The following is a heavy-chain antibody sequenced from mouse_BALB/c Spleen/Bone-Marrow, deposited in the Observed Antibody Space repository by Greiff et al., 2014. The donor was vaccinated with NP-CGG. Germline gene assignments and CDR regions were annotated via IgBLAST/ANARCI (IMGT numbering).Heavy chain of an antibody. V-gene: IGHV1-20*02. CDR1: GYSFTGYF. D-gene: IGHD1-1*01. CDR2: INPYNGDT. J-gene: IGHJ2*01. CDR3: ARSGYYGSSYFDY. Sequence: EVQLVESGPELVKPGASVKISCKASGYSFTGYFMNRVMQSHGKSLEWIGRINPYNGDTFYNQKFKGKATLTVDKSSSTAHMELRSLASEDSAVYYCARSGYYGSSYFDYWGQGTTLTVSS.